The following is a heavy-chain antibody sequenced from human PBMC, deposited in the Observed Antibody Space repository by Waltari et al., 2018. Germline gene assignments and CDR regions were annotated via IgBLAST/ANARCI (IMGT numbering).Heavy chain of an antibody. CDR1: GFTFDDYA. CDR2: ISWDGGST. CDR3: VKSLGSGGNSLYFDY. V-gene: IGHV3-43D*04. J-gene: IGHJ4*02. D-gene: IGHD2-15*01. Sequence: EVQLVESGGVVVQPGGSLRLSCAASGFTFDDYAMHWVRQAPGKGLEWVSLISWDGGSTYYADSVKGRFIISRDNSKNSLYLQMNSLRAEDTALYYCVKSLGSGGNSLYFDYWGQGTLVTVSS.